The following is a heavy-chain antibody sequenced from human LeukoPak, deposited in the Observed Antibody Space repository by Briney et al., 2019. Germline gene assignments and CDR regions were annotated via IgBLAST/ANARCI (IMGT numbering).Heavy chain of an antibody. CDR1: GFTFSSYE. CDR3: ARLWAAAAALDY. V-gene: IGHV3-48*03. Sequence: PGGSLRLSCAASGFTFSSYEMNWVRQAPGKGLEWVSYISSSGSTIYYADSVKGRFTISRDNAKNSLYLQMNSLRAEDTAVYYCARLWAAAAALDYWGQGTLVTVSS. CDR2: ISSSGSTI. J-gene: IGHJ4*02. D-gene: IGHD6-13*01.